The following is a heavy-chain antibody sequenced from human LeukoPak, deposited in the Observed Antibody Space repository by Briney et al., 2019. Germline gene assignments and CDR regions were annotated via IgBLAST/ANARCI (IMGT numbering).Heavy chain of an antibody. CDR2: IYYTGST. CDR1: GGSITSYY. Sequence: SETLSLTCNVSGGSITSYYWNWIRQPPGKGLEWIGHIYYTGSTNSNPSLKSRLTISLDTSKKQFSLKLISVTAADTAIYYRASSYFYDGNRYFDYWGQGALVTVSS. D-gene: IGHD3-22*01. V-gene: IGHV4-59*08. J-gene: IGHJ4*02. CDR3: ASSYFYDGNRYFDY.